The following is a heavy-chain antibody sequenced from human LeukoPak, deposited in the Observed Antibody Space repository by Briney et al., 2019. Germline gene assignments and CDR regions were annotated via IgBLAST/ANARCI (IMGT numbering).Heavy chain of an antibody. CDR1: GGSISSPY. J-gene: IGHJ6*03. Sequence: SETLSLTCTVSGGSISSPYWSWIRQPPGKGLEWIGYIYYSGSTNYNPSLKSRVTISVDTSKNQFSLKLSSVTAADTAVYYCARVIYYYYYIDVWGKGTTVTVSS. CDR3: ARVIYYYYYIDV. CDR2: IYYSGST. V-gene: IGHV4-59*11.